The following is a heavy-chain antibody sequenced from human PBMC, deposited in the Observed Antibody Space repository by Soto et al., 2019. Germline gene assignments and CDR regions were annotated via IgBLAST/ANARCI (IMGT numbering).Heavy chain of an antibody. D-gene: IGHD6-6*01. J-gene: IGHJ4*02. Sequence: GGSLRLSCAASGFTFSRYGMHWVRQAPGKGLEWVAVIWYDGSKKYYADSVKGRFTISRDDSKSTLYLQMNSLRAEDTAVYYCARDWTSHSSGRGIDYLGQGTLVTVSS. CDR3: ARDWTSHSSGRGIDY. CDR1: GFTFSRYG. V-gene: IGHV3-33*01. CDR2: IWYDGSKK.